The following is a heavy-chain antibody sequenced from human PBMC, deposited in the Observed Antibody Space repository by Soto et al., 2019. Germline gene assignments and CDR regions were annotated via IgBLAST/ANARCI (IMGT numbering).Heavy chain of an antibody. CDR3: ARVRAALWNYYGMDV. CDR1: GFTFSDYY. J-gene: IGHJ6*02. D-gene: IGHD6-6*01. CDR2: ISSSSSYT. Sequence: QVQLVESGGGLVKPGGSLRLSCAASGFTFSDYYMSWIRQAPGKGLEWVSYISSSSSYTNYADSVKGRFTISRDNAKNSLYLQMNSLRAEDTAVYYCARVRAALWNYYGMDVWGQGTTVTVSS. V-gene: IGHV3-11*06.